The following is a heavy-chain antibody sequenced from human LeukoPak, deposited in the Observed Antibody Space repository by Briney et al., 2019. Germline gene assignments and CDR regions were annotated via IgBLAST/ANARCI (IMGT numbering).Heavy chain of an antibody. V-gene: IGHV3-23*01. D-gene: IGHD2-8*01. CDR2: ISGSGGST. Sequence: GGSLRLSCEASGFTFSSYVMSWVRQAPGKGLEWVSAISGSGGSTYYADSVKGRFTISRDNSKNTLYLQMNSLRAEDTAVYYCASVLMVYAPREAHYDYWGQGTLVTVSS. CDR3: ASVLMVYAPREAHYDY. J-gene: IGHJ4*02. CDR1: GFTFSSYV.